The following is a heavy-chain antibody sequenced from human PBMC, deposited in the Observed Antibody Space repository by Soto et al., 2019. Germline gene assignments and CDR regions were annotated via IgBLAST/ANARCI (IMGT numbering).Heavy chain of an antibody. V-gene: IGHV3-33*01. CDR1: GFTFSNSS. D-gene: IGHD5-18*01. J-gene: IGHJ4*02. Sequence: PXGCLRVYGAASGFTFSNSSMHWVRQAPGKGLEWVAVIWYDGSNKYYADSVKGRFTISRDNSKNTLYLQMNSLRAEDTAVYYCARGTVDTANWGQGTLVTVSS. CDR3: ARGTVDTAN. CDR2: IWYDGSNK.